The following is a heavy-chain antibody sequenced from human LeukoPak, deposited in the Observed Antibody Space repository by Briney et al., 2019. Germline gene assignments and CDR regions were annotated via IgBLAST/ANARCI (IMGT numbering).Heavy chain of an antibody. V-gene: IGHV3-23*01. CDR2: IGASGATT. CDR3: ATTIIAATMDV. J-gene: IGHJ6*02. CDR1: GFTFKNYA. D-gene: IGHD6-13*01. Sequence: GGSLRLSCAASGFTFKNYAMTWIRQAPGKGLEWVSAIGASGATTYYAESVKGRFTISRDNAKNTLYLQMNSLRAEDTAVYYCATTIIAATMDVWGQGTTVTVSS.